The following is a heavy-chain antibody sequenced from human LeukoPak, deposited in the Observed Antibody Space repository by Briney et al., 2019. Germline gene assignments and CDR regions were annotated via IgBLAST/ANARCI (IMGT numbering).Heavy chain of an antibody. CDR2: ISWNSGSI. CDR1: GFTFDDYA. D-gene: IGHD6-13*01. J-gene: IGHJ5*02. Sequence: SLRLSCAASGFTFDDYAMHWVRQAPGKGLEWVSGISWNSGSIGYADSVKGRFTISRDNAKNSLYLQMNSLRAEDTAVYYCARGGAADRRSNWFDPWGQGTLVTVSS. V-gene: IGHV3-9*01. CDR3: ARGGAADRRSNWFDP.